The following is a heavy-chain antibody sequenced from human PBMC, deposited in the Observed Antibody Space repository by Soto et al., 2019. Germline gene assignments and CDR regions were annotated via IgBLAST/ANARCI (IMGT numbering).Heavy chain of an antibody. CDR3: AKEGIAAADPYFDY. CDR1: GFTFSSYG. Sequence: VQLVESGGGVVQPGRSLRLSCAASGFTFSSYGMHXXXXXXGKGXXWVAVISYDGSNKYYSDSVKGRFTISRDNSKNTLYLQMNSLRAEDTAVYYCAKEGIAAADPYFDYWGQGTLVTVSS. D-gene: IGHD6-13*01. CDR2: ISYDGSNK. V-gene: IGHV3-30*18. J-gene: IGHJ4*02.